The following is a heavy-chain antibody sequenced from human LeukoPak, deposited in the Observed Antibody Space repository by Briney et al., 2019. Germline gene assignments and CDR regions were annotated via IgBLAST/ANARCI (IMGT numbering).Heavy chain of an antibody. CDR3: ARLITYYDILTGFGRPYYFDY. CDR1: GGSISSSSYY. V-gene: IGHV4-39*01. Sequence: SETLSLTCTVTGGSISSSSYYWGWIRQPPGKGLEWIGSIYYSGSTYYNPSLKSRVTISVDTSKNQFSLKLSSVTAADTAVYYCARLITYYDILTGFGRPYYFDYWGQGTLVTVSS. J-gene: IGHJ4*02. CDR2: IYYSGST. D-gene: IGHD3-9*01.